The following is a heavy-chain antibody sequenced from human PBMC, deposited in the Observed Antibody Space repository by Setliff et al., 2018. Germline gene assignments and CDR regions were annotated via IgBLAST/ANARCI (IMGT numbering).Heavy chain of an antibody. J-gene: IGHJ4*02. CDR2: IYYSGST. Sequence: SETLSLTCTVSGGSISSHYWSWIRQPPGKGLEWIGYIYYSGSTNYNPSLKSRVTISVDTSKNQFSLKLSSVTAADTAVYYCARGLVAIRLLDSWSQGNLVTVSS. CDR1: GGSISSHY. CDR3: ARGLVAIRLLDS. V-gene: IGHV4-59*11. D-gene: IGHD2-21*01.